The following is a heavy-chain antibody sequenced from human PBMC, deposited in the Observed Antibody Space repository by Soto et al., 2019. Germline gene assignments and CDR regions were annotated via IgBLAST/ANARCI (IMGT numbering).Heavy chain of an antibody. CDR3: ARDPLLTGGWFDP. CDR2: ISSSSSTI. V-gene: IGHV3-48*02. D-gene: IGHD7-27*01. J-gene: IGHJ5*02. CDR1: GFTFSSYS. Sequence: PGGSLRLSCAASGFTFSSYSMNWVRQAPGKGLEWVSCISSSSSTIYYADSVKGRFTISRDNAKNSLFLQMNSLRDEDTAVYYCARDPLLTGGWFDPWGQGTLVTVSS.